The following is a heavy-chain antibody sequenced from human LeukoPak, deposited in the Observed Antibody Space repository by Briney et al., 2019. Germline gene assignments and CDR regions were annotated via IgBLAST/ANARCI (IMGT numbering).Heavy chain of an antibody. CDR2: ISAYNGNT. CDR3: ARVKCGGDCRGWFDP. CDR1: GYTFTSYG. V-gene: IGHV1-18*01. D-gene: IGHD2-21*02. J-gene: IGHJ5*02. Sequence: GASVKVSCKASGYTFTSYGISWVRQAPGQGLEWMGWISAYNGNTNYAQKLQGRVTMTTDTSTSTAYMELRSLRSDDTAVYYCARVKCGGDCRGWFDPWGQGTLVTVSS.